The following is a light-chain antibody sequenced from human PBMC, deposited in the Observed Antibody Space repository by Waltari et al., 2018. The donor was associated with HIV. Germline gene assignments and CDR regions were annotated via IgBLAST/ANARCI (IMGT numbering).Light chain of an antibody. J-gene: IGKJ3*01. V-gene: IGKV1-9*01. CDR1: QDISSY. Sequence: IQLTQSPSFLSASVGDRVTIPCRASQDISSYLAWYQQKPGKAPKLLIYGASTLESGVPARFSGRGSGTEFTLTISSLQAEDVATYYCQQVNTAPRSTFGPGTKVDIK. CDR3: QQVNTAPRST. CDR2: GAS.